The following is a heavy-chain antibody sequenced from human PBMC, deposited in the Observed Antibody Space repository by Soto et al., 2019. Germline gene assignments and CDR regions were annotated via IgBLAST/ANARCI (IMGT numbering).Heavy chain of an antibody. J-gene: IGHJ4*02. Sequence: EVQLLESGGGLVQPGGSLRLSCAASGLTFNNYAMTWVRQAPGKGLEWVSAISGGGDTTSYADSVKGRFTVSRDGSKNTLYLQMSSLRAEETALYYCAKGRGGSGSLTPRVDFWGQGTLVTVSS. D-gene: IGHD3-10*01. CDR3: AKGRGGSGSLTPRVDF. V-gene: IGHV3-23*01. CDR2: ISGGGDTT. CDR1: GLTFNNYA.